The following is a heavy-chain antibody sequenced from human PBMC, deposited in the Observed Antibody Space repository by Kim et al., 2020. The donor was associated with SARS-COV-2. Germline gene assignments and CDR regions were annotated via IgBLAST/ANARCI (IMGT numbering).Heavy chain of an antibody. CDR1: GFTFDDYA. CDR2: ISWDGGST. J-gene: IGHJ6*02. V-gene: IGHV3-43D*03. CDR3: AKDYGTLGGPVPYYYYGMDV. D-gene: IGHD1-26*01. Sequence: GGSLRLSCAASGFTFDDYAMHWVRQAPGKGLEWVSLISWDGGSTYYADSVKGRFTISRDNSKNSLYLQMNSLRAEDTALYYCAKDYGTLGGPVPYYYYGMDVWGQGTTVTVSS.